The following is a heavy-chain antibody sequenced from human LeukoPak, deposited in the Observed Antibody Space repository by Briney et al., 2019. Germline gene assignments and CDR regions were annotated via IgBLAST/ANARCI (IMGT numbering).Heavy chain of an antibody. CDR3: ARGVVPAARGAFDI. J-gene: IGHJ3*02. Sequence: GGSLRLSCAASGFTFDDYGMSWVRQAPGKGLQWVSGINWNGGSTGYADSVKGRFTISRDNAKNSLYLQMNSLRAEDTALYYCARGVVPAARGAFDIWGQGTMVTVSS. V-gene: IGHV3-20*04. CDR1: GFTFDDYG. D-gene: IGHD2-2*01. CDR2: INWNGGST.